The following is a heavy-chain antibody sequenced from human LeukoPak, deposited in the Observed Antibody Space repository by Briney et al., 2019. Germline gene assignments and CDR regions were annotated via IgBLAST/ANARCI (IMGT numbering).Heavy chain of an antibody. Sequence: GGSLRLSCAASGFTFSDYYMSWIRQAPGKGLEWVSYISSSGSTIYYADSVKGRFTISRDNAKNSLYLQMNSLRAEDTAVYYCAGSRSSGYLNFDYWGQGTLVTVSS. CDR2: ISSSGSTI. CDR3: AGSRSSGYLNFDY. V-gene: IGHV3-11*01. D-gene: IGHD3-22*01. J-gene: IGHJ4*02. CDR1: GFTFSDYY.